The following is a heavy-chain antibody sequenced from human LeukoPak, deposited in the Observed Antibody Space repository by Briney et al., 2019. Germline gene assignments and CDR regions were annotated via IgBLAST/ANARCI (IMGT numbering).Heavy chain of an antibody. V-gene: IGHV3-30*02. D-gene: IGHD3-22*01. CDR2: IRYDGSNK. Sequence: GGSLRLSCAASGFTFSSYGMHCVRQAPGKGLEWVAFIRYDGSNKYYADSVKGRFTISRDNSKNTLYLQMNSLRAEDTAVYYCAKGVYYYDSSGYYYDGAFDIWGQGTMVTVSS. J-gene: IGHJ3*02. CDR1: GFTFSSYG. CDR3: AKGVYYYDSSGYYYDGAFDI.